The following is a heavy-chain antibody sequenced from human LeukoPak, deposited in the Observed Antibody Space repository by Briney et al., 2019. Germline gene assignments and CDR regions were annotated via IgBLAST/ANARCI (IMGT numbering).Heavy chain of an antibody. J-gene: IGHJ5*02. CDR3: ARRLLLNLNWFDP. Sequence: GASVKVSCKASGGTFSSYAISWVRQAPGQGLEWMGGIIPIFGTANYAQKFQGRVTMTRNTSISTAYMELSSLRSEDTAVYYCARRLLLNLNWFDPWGQGTLVTVSS. CDR1: GGTFSSYA. V-gene: IGHV1-69*05. CDR2: IIPIFGTA. D-gene: IGHD2-15*01.